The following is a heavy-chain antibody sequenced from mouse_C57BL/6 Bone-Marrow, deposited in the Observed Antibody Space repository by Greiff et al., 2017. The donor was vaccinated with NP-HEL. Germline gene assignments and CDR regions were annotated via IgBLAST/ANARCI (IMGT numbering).Heavy chain of an antibody. D-gene: IGHD1-1*01. J-gene: IGHJ2*01. CDR3: ANYYGGSHTDY. Sequence: QVQLQQSGAELVKPGASVKLSCKASGYTFTSYWMHWVKQRPGQGLEWIGMIHPNSGSTNYNEKFKSKATLTVDTSSSTAYMQLSSLASEDSAVCDCANYYGGSHTDYWGQGTTLTVSS. CDR1: GYTFTSYW. CDR2: IHPNSGST. V-gene: IGHV1-64*01.